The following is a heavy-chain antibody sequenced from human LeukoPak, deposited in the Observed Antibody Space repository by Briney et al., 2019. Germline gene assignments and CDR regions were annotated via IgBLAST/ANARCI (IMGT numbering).Heavy chain of an antibody. Sequence: GASVKVSCKASGYTLNNYDISWVRQAPGQGLEWMGWISAYNGDTNYAPKFQDRVTMTTDTSTSIAYMEVRRLRSDDTAVYYCARDQWLADFWGQGTLVTVSS. CDR2: ISAYNGDT. CDR3: ARDQWLADF. V-gene: IGHV1-18*01. D-gene: IGHD6-19*01. CDR1: GYTLNNYD. J-gene: IGHJ4*02.